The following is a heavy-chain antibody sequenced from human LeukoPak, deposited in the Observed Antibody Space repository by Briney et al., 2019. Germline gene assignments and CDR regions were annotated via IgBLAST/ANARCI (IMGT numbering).Heavy chain of an antibody. CDR1: GGSFSGYY. J-gene: IGHJ3*01. Sequence: SETLSLTCAVYGGSFSGYYWSWIRQPPGKGLEWIGEINHSGSTNYNPSLKSRVTISVDTSKNQFSLKLSSVTAADTAVYYCARGRWTYYYDSSGPQFPLWGQGTMVTVSS. CDR2: INHSGST. D-gene: IGHD3-22*01. V-gene: IGHV4-34*01. CDR3: ARGRWTYYYDSSGPQFPL.